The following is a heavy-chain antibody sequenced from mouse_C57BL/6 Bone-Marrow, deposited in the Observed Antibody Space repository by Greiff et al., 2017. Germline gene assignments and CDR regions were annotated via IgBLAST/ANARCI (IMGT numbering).Heavy chain of an antibody. J-gene: IGHJ4*01. CDR1: GYTFTDHT. CDR3: ARGRYYYSLAMDY. CDR2: IYPRDGST. D-gene: IGHD2-4*01. Sequence: VQLQQSDAELVKPGASVKISCKVSGYTFTDHTIHWMKQRPEQGLEWIGYIYPRDGSTKYNEKFKGKATLTSDKSSSTAYMQLNSLTSDDSAVYFCARGRYYYSLAMDYWGQGTSVTVSS. V-gene: IGHV1-78*01.